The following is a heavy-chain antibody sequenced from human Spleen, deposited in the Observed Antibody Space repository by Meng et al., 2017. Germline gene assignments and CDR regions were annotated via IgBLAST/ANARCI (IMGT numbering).Heavy chain of an antibody. Sequence: QVQWRRPGHEVKDPGDPVKVTCKDSGSTFAAYWIQWGRQAPGQGLEWMGRIDPKSDNTHYAQKFQGRVTMTRDTSISTAYMELSGLRSDDTAVYYCARDEDISAAGYLLGDFWGQGTLVTVSS. CDR3: ARDEDISAAGYLLGDF. J-gene: IGHJ4*02. CDR2: IDPKSDNT. CDR1: GSTFAAYW. D-gene: IGHD6-13*01. V-gene: IGHV1-2*06.